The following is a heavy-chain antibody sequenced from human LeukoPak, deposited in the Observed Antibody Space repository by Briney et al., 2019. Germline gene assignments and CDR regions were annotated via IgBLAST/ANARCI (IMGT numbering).Heavy chain of an antibody. CDR1: GFTVSSNY. Sequence: GSLRLSCAASGFTVSSNYMSWIRQPPGKGLEWIGEINHSGSTNYNPSLKSRVTISVDTSKNQFSLKLSSVTAADTAVYYCARVLNGAFDIWGQGTMVTVSS. CDR2: INHSGST. D-gene: IGHD2-8*01. V-gene: IGHV4-34*01. CDR3: ARVLNGAFDI. J-gene: IGHJ3*02.